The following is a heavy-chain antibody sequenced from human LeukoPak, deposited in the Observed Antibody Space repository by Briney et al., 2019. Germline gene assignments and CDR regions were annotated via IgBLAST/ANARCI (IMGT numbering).Heavy chain of an antibody. Sequence: PSETLSLTCTVSGGSISSSSYYWGWIRQPPGKGLEWIGSMYYSGSTYYNPSLKSRVTISVDTSKNQFSLKLSSVTAADTAVYYCAGGVYDFWSGYYGPRWFDPWGQGTLVTVSS. CDR2: MYYSGST. V-gene: IGHV4-39*01. CDR3: AGGVYDFWSGYYGPRWFDP. D-gene: IGHD3-3*01. J-gene: IGHJ5*02. CDR1: GGSISSSSYY.